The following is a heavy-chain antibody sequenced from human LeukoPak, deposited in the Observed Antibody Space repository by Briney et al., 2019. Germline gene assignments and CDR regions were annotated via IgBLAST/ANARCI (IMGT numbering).Heavy chain of an antibody. CDR1: GFTFSSYW. J-gene: IGHJ6*02. Sequence: GGSLRLSCAASGFTFSSYWIHWVRQAPGKGLVWVSRINSDGSSTSYADSVEGRFTISRDNAKNTLYLQMNSLRAEDTAVYYCARSPLTSTYGGGSMAVWGQGTTVTVSS. CDR3: ARSPLTSTYGGGSMAV. V-gene: IGHV3-74*01. CDR2: INSDGSST. D-gene: IGHD3-16*01.